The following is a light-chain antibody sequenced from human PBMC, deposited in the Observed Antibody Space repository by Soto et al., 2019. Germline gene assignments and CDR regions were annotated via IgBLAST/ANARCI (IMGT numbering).Light chain of an antibody. Sequence: EIVLTQSPATLSVSPGERATLSCRASQSISTNLAWYQQKPGRGPRLLIFGASTRAIGIPARFSGSGSGTDFTLTISRLEPEDFAVYYCQQYGSSPITFGQGTRLEI. CDR2: GAS. CDR1: QSISTN. V-gene: IGKV3-20*01. CDR3: QQYGSSPIT. J-gene: IGKJ5*01.